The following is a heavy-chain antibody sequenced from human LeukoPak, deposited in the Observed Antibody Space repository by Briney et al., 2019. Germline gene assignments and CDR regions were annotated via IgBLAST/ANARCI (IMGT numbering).Heavy chain of an antibody. CDR1: GGXISSNNC. Sequence: SGTLSLTCAVSGGXISSNNCWSWVRQPPGRGLEWIGEIYHSGSTNYNPSLKSRVTISVDKAKNQFSLKLTSVTAADTAVYFCARRIISGYTDYWGQGTLVTVSS. CDR3: ARRIISGYTDY. D-gene: IGHD3-22*01. J-gene: IGHJ4*02. V-gene: IGHV4-4*02. CDR2: IYHSGST.